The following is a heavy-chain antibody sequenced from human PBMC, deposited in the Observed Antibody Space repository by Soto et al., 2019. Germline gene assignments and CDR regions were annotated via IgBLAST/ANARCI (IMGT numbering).Heavy chain of an antibody. V-gene: IGHV4-30-4*01. D-gene: IGHD3-10*02. CDR2: LYDTWTT. J-gene: IGHJ3*02. CDR1: GGSMSENDYY. CDR3: ARGIVRGGFDI. Sequence: QVQLQEAGPGLVRPSQTLSLTCTVAGGSMSENDYYWRWLRPSPGQGLQWIGYLYDTWTTSYSPSLKSRVTMSADTSRNQFSLKLTSVTAADTALYFCARGIVRGGFDIWGQGTLVTVSS.